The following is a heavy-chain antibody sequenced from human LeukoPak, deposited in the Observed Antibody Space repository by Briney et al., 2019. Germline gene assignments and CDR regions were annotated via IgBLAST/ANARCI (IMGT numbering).Heavy chain of an antibody. V-gene: IGHV4-39*01. CDR1: GGSISSSSYY. J-gene: IGHJ3*02. D-gene: IGHD3-16*02. CDR2: IYYSGST. CDR3: ARLLNDYVWGSYRYDAFDI. Sequence: SETLSLTCTVSGGSISSSSYYWGWIRQPPGKGLEWIGSIYYSGSTYYNPSLKSRVTISVDTSKNQFSLKLSSVTAADTAVYYCARLLNDYVWGSYRYDAFDIWGQGTMVTVSS.